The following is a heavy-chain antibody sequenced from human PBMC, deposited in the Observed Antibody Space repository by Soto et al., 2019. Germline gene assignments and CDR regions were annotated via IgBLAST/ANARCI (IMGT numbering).Heavy chain of an antibody. CDR2: ISPYSDDT. Sequence: QAQLVQSGAEVKKPGASVKVSCKASGYDFNSYGITWVRQAHGQGLEWLGWISPYSDDTKYAQKLQGRVTVTMDRSSITVYMDWRSLRSNDTAIYYCARGGYYDSSGSRNYHYYGMNVWGQGTTVTVSS. J-gene: IGHJ6*02. V-gene: IGHV1-18*01. CDR3: ARGGYYDSSGSRNYHYYGMNV. CDR1: GYDFNSYG. D-gene: IGHD3-22*01.